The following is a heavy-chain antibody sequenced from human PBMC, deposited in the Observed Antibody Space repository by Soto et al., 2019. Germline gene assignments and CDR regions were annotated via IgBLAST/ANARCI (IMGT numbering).Heavy chain of an antibody. CDR3: ARTRWWLVRGSWFDP. V-gene: IGHV2-26*01. CDR2: IFSNDEK. D-gene: IGHD6-19*01. J-gene: IGHJ5*02. CDR1: GFSLSNARMG. Sequence: KESGPVLVNPTETLTLTCTVSGFSLSNARMGVSWIRQPPGKALEWLAHIFSNDEKSYSTSLKSRLTISKDTSKSQVVLTMTNMDPVDTATYYCARTRWWLVRGSWFDPWGQGTLVTVSS.